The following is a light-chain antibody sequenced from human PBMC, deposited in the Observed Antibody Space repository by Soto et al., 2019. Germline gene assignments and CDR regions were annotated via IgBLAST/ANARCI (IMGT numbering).Light chain of an antibody. CDR1: QSVRSY. V-gene: IGKV3-15*01. CDR3: QPYNNWPLT. J-gene: IGKJ4*01. Sequence: IALTQSPATLSLSPGDRATLSCRASQSVRSYLAWYQQKPGQAPRLVIFDASTRATGVPTRFSGSRSGAEFTLNINSLQSEDLAVYYCQPYNNWPLTFGRGTKVEIK. CDR2: DAS.